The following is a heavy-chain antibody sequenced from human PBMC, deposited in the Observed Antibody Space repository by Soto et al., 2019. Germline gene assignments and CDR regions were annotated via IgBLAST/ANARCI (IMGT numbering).Heavy chain of an antibody. Sequence: QVQLVESGGGVVQPGRSLRLSCAASGFTFSSYGIHWVRQAPGKGLEWVALIWYDGSNKYYADSVKGRFTISRDNSKNTLHLQMNGPGAEDTAVYSCARANLRDFGHFDYWGQGTLVTVSS. J-gene: IGHJ4*02. CDR3: ARANLRDFGHFDY. D-gene: IGHD3-9*01. V-gene: IGHV3-33*01. CDR1: GFTFSSYG. CDR2: IWYDGSNK.